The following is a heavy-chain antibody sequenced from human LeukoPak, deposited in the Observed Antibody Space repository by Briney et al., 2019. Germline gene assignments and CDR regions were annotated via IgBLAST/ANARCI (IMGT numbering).Heavy chain of an antibody. CDR1: GFTFSSYA. CDR3: AKDALTRTIVPSSFDY. J-gene: IGHJ4*02. V-gene: IGHV3-23*01. Sequence: GGSLRLSCAASGFTFSSYAMSWVRQAPGKGLEWVSAISGSGGSTYYADSVKGRFTISRDNSKNTLYLQMNSLRAEDTAVYYCAKDALTRTIVPSSFDYWGQGILVTVSS. CDR2: ISGSGGST. D-gene: IGHD2-2*01.